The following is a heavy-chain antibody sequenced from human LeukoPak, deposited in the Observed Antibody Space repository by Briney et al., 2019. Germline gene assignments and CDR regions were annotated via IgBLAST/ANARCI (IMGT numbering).Heavy chain of an antibody. CDR3: ARNDYGGKVDY. V-gene: IGHV4-59*08. D-gene: IGHD4-23*01. Sequence: KPSETLSLTCTVSGGSISSYYWSWIRQPPGKGLEWIGYIYYSGSTNYNPSLKSRVTISVDTSKNQFSLKLSSVTAADTAVYYCARNDYGGKVDYWGQGTLVTVSS. CDR1: GGSISSYY. J-gene: IGHJ4*02. CDR2: IYYSGST.